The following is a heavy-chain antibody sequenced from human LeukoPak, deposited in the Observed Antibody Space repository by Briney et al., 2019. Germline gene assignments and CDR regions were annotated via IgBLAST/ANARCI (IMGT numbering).Heavy chain of an antibody. D-gene: IGHD3-3*01. V-gene: IGHV1-18*01. CDR1: GYTFTSYG. CDR3: ARDAMTYYDFWSGYLDLGYAFDI. CDR2: ISAYNGNT. J-gene: IGHJ3*02. Sequence: GSSVKVSCKASGYTFTSYGISWVRQAPGQGLEWMGWISAYNGNTNYAQKLQGRVTMTTDTSTSTAYMELRSLRSDDTAVYYCARDAMTYYDFWSGYLDLGYAFDIWGQGTMVTVSS.